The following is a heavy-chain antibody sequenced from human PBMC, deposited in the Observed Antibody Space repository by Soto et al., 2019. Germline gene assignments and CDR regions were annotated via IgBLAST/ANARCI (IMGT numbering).Heavy chain of an antibody. CDR1: GDTLSNFITYP. V-gene: IGHV1-69*05. D-gene: IGHD6-19*01. Sequence: GXSVKVSCTYSGDTLSNFITYPINWVRQAPGKGLEWMGGIVPKVGTVNYAQKFQGRVTVTTDKSTVTGYMELTSLRSEDTALSYCARRDTSGFLRYFDNWAQGTLVTVSS. CDR3: ARRDTSGFLRYFDN. J-gene: IGHJ4*02. CDR2: IVPKVGTV.